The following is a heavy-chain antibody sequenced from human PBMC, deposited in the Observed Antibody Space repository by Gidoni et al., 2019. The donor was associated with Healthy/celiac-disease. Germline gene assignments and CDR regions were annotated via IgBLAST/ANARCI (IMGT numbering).Heavy chain of an antibody. CDR3: ARQVVVYYYYMDV. V-gene: IGHV4-34*01. D-gene: IGHD2-15*01. J-gene: IGHJ6*03. Sequence: QVQLQQWGAGRLKPSETLSLTCAVYGGSFSGYYWSWIRQPPGKGLEWFGEINHSGSTNYNPSLKIRVTLSVDTSKNQFSLTLSSVTAADTAVYYCARQVVVYYYYMDVWGKGTTVTVSS. CDR1: GGSFSGYY. CDR2: INHSGST.